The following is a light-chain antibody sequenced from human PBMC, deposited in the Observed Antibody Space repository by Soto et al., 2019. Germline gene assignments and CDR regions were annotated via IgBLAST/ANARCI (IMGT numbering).Light chain of an antibody. Sequence: QLVLTQSPSASASLGASVKLTCTLSSGHSSYAIAWHQQQPEKGPRYLMKLNSDGTHTKGDGIPDRFSGSSFGAERYLTISSLQSEDEADYYCQTWGTGMVFGGGTKLTVL. CDR2: LNSDGTH. CDR3: QTWGTGMV. J-gene: IGLJ2*01. CDR1: SGHSSYA. V-gene: IGLV4-69*01.